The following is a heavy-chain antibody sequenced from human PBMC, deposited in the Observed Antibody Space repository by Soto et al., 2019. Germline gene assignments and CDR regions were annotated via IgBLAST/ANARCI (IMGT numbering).Heavy chain of an antibody. D-gene: IGHD5-12*01. CDR2: TSGSGDTT. J-gene: IGHJ4*02. V-gene: IGHV3-23*01. CDR3: AKMVHGGYVSYFDS. Sequence: PXVSLRLSFEACGFTFTSYAMSWVRQAPGKGLEWVSATSGSGDTTYYADSVKGRFTISRDNSEKRLYLQMNSLRAEDTAVYYCAKMVHGGYVSYFDSCGQGTLVTVSS. CDR1: GFTFTSYA.